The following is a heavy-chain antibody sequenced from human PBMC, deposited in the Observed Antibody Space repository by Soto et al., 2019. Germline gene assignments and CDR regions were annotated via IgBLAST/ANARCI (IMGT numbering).Heavy chain of an antibody. D-gene: IGHD2-2*01. Sequence: ASVKVSCKASGYTFTSYGISWVRQAPGQGLEWMGWISAYNGNTNYAQKLQGRVTMTTDTSTSTAYMELRSLRSDDTAVYYCARRACSTRCSSPLLDPWGQGTLVTVSS. CDR3: ARRACSTRCSSPLLDP. CDR2: ISAYNGNT. J-gene: IGHJ5*02. V-gene: IGHV1-18*01. CDR1: GYTFTSYG.